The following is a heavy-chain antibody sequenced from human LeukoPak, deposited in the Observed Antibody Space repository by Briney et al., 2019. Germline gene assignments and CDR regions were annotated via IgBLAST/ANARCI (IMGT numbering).Heavy chain of an antibody. CDR2: ISYDGSNK. V-gene: IGHV3-30*01. CDR1: GSTFSSYA. D-gene: IGHD3-10*01. CDR3: ARDTSVLLWFGEFDY. J-gene: IGHJ4*02. Sequence: PPGGSLRLSCAASGSTFSSYAMHWVRQAPGKGLEWVAVISYDGSNKYYADSVKGRFTISRDNSKNTLYLQMNSLRAEDTAVYYCARDTSVLLWFGEFDYWGQGTLVTVSS.